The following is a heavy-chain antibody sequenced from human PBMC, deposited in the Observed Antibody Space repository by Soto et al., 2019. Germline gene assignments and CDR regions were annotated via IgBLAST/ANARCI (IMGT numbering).Heavy chain of an antibody. CDR2: IKSKNDGETT. CDR1: GFTFNTAW. J-gene: IGHJ4*02. CDR3: ATDVPSQGRGEFDY. V-gene: IGHV3-15*07. Sequence: EVQLVESGGGLVKPGGSLRLSCEAFGFTFNTAWMSWVRQAPGKGLEWVGRIKSKNDGETTDYAAPVKGRFFISRDDSENTLYLQMNSLKTEDTAMYYCATDVPSQGRGEFDYWGQGVLVTVSS.